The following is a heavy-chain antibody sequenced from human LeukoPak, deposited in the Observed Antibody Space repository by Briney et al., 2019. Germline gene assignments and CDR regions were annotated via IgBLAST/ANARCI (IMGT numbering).Heavy chain of an antibody. J-gene: IGHJ5*02. Sequence: SQTLSLTCTVSGGSISSGTYYWSWIRQPAGEGLEWIGRIYTSGSTNYNPSLKSRVTISVDTSKNQFSLKLSSVTAADTAVYYCARDENGYVWGSFRAWGQGTLVTVSS. V-gene: IGHV4-61*02. D-gene: IGHD3-16*02. CDR3: ARDENGYVWGSFRA. CDR1: GGSISSGTYY. CDR2: IYTSGST.